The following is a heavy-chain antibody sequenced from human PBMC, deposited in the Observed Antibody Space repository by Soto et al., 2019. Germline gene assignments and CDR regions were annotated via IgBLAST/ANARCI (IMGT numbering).Heavy chain of an antibody. CDR1: GASISCVY. Sequence: SETLSLGCPVSGASISCVYWSWIQKSAGKGRGWIGRIYATGTTDYNPSLKSRVMMSVDTSKKQFSLKLRSVTAADTAVYYCVRDGTKTLRDWFDPWGRGISVTV. D-gene: IGHD1-1*01. J-gene: IGHJ5*02. CDR2: IYATGTT. V-gene: IGHV4-4*07. CDR3: VRDGTKTLRDWFDP.